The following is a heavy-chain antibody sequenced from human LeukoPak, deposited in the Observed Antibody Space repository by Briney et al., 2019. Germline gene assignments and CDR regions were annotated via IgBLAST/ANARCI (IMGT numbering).Heavy chain of an antibody. CDR3: ASISSGWYEEAFDI. J-gene: IGHJ3*02. CDR2: INPNSGGT. D-gene: IGHD6-19*01. CDR1: GYTFTGYY. Sequence: ASVKVSCEASGYTFTGYYMHWVRQAPGQGLEWMGWINPNSGGTNYAQKFQGRVTMTRDTSISTAYMELSRLRSDDTAVYYCASISSGWYEEAFDIWGQGTMVTVSS. V-gene: IGHV1-2*02.